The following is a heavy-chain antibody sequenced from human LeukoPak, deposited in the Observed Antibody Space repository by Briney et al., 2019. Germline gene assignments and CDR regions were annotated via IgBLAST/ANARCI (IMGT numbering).Heavy chain of an antibody. CDR3: ARVVVVVVEGYYRDYGMDV. V-gene: IGHV6-1*01. D-gene: IGHD2-15*01. CDR1: GDSVSSNSAA. CDR2: TYYMAKWYN. J-gene: IGHJ6*04. Sequence: SQTLSLTSAISGDSVSSNSAAWNWIRQSPSRGLECLGSTYYMAKWYNDYAVSVKSRITINPNTSKNQISLQMNSMTPEDTAVYYCARVVVVVVEGYYRDYGMDVWGKGTTVTVSS.